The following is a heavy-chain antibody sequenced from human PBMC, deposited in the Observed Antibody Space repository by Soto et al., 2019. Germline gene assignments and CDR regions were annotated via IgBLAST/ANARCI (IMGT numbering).Heavy chain of an antibody. CDR3: AISTVDLWDFDY. CDR2: ISGSGGST. J-gene: IGHJ4*02. V-gene: IGHV3-23*01. Sequence: GGSLRLSCAASGFTFSSYAMSWVRQAPGKGLEWVSAISGSGGSTYYADSVKGRFTISRDNSKNTLYLQMNSLRAEDTAVYYCAISTVDLWDFDYWGQGTLVTVSS. CDR1: GFTFSSYA. D-gene: IGHD7-27*01.